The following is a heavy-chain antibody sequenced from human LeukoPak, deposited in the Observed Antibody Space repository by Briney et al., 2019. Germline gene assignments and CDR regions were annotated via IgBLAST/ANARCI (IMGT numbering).Heavy chain of an antibody. CDR3: ARDKEAVAVYYFDY. Sequence: GRSLRLSCAASGFTFSSYGMHWVRQAPGKGLEWVAVIWYDGSNKYYADSVKGRFTISRDNSKNTLCLQMNSLRAEDTAVYYCARDKEAVAVYYFDYWGQGTLVTVSS. CDR1: GFTFSSYG. J-gene: IGHJ4*02. V-gene: IGHV3-33*01. D-gene: IGHD6-19*01. CDR2: IWYDGSNK.